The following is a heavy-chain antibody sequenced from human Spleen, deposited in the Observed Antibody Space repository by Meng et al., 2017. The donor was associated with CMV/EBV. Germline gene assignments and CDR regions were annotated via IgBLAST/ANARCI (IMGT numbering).Heavy chain of an antibody. CDR2: IYYSGST. V-gene: IGHV4-39*07. CDR3: ARDHRVYQGVPAGPFDP. D-gene: IGHD2-2*01. CDR1: GGSISSSSYY. J-gene: IGHJ5*02. Sequence: ESLKISCTVSGGSISSSSYYWGWIRQPPGKGLEWIGSIYYSGSTYYNPSLKSRVTISVDTSKNQFSLKLSSVTAADTAVYYCARDHRVYQGVPAGPFDPWGQGTLVTVSS.